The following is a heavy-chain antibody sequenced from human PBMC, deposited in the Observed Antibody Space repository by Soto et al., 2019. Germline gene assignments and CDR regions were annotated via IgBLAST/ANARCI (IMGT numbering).Heavy chain of an antibody. V-gene: IGHV4-31*03. J-gene: IGHJ6*02. CDR1: GGSISSGGYY. CDR3: ARELRFLEWLSGGMDV. D-gene: IGHD3-3*01. CDR2: IYYSGST. Sequence: SETLSLTCTVSGGSISSGGYYWSWIRQHPGKGLEWIGYIYYSGSTYYNPSLKSRVTISVDTSKNQFSLKLSSVTAADTAVYYCARELRFLEWLSGGMDVWGQGTTVTVSS.